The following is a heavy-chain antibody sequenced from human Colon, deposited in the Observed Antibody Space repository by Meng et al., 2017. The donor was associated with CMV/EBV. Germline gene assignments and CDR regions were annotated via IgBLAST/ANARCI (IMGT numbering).Heavy chain of an antibody. V-gene: IGHV3-11*04. CDR3: ARGPYGMDV. CDR1: GFTFSDNY. Sequence: GESLKISCAASGFTFSDNYMTWTRQAPGKGLEWVAYISKSDTVKYYADSVKGRFTISRDNAKNSLYLQMSSLRAEDTAVYYCARGPYGMDVWGQGTTVTVSS. J-gene: IGHJ6*02. CDR2: ISKSDTVK.